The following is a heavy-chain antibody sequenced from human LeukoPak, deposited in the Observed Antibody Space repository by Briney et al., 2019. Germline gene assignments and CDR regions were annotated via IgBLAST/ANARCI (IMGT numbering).Heavy chain of an antibody. Sequence: PGRSLRLSCAASGFTFSSYAMSSVRQAPGRGLEWVSAISGSGGSTYYADSVKGRFTISRDNSKNTLYLQMNSLRAEDTAVYYCAKDPTYCSSTSCIDYWGQGTLVTVSS. J-gene: IGHJ4*02. CDR1: GFTFSSYA. V-gene: IGHV3-23*01. CDR3: AKDPTYCSSTSCIDY. D-gene: IGHD2-2*01. CDR2: ISGSGGST.